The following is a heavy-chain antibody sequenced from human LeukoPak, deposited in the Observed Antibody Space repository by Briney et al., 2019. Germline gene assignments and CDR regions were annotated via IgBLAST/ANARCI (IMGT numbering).Heavy chain of an antibody. CDR1: GFTFSNYW. J-gene: IGHJ4*02. CDR2: IKQDGSEK. Sequence: GGSLRLSCAASGFTFSNYWLTWVRQAPGQGLEWVANIKQDGSEKHYVASVKGRFTISSDNDKNSLYLQMTSMRADDTAVYYCVRDRQIAYWGQGTLVTVSS. CDR3: VRDRQIAY. V-gene: IGHV3-7*01.